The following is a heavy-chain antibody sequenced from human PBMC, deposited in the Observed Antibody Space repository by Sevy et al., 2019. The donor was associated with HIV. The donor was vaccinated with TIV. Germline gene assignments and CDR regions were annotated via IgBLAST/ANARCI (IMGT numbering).Heavy chain of an antibody. Sequence: GGSLRLSCAASGFTFDDYAMHWVRQAPGKGLEWVSGISWNSGSINYADSVKGRFTISRDNAKNSLYLQMNSLRAEDTALYYCAKDISYDSSGVDYWGQRTLVTVSS. CDR3: AKDISYDSSGVDY. D-gene: IGHD3-22*01. CDR2: ISWNSGSI. CDR1: GFTFDDYA. V-gene: IGHV3-9*01. J-gene: IGHJ4*02.